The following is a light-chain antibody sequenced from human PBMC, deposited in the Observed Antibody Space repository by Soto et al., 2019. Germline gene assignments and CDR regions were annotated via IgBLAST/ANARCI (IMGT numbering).Light chain of an antibody. J-gene: IGKJ5*01. CDR1: ERIYSAY. CDR2: GTS. V-gene: IGKV3-20*01. Sequence: EDMLTQSPGTLSLSRGETATLSCRASERIYSAYLGWYQQKPGQAPRLLIYGTSSRATGIPDRFSGSGSGTDFTLTISRLEPEDFAVYYCQQYGNSPITFGQGTRLEIK. CDR3: QQYGNSPIT.